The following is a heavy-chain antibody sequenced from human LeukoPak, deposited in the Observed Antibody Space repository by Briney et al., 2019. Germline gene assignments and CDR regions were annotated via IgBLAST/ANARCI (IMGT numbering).Heavy chain of an antibody. D-gene: IGHD2-2*01. CDR1: GFTFSSYW. J-gene: IGHJ4*02. CDR3: ATSRSFDY. CDR2: INTDGSDT. Sequence: PGGSLRLPCAASGFTFSSYWMHWVRQAPGKGLVWVSRINTDGSDTSYADSVKGRFTISRDNAKNTLYLQMNSLRVEDTAVYYCATSRSFDYWGQGTLVTVSS. V-gene: IGHV3-74*01.